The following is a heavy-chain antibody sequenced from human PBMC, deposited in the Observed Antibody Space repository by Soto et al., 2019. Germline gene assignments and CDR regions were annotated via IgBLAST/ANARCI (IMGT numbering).Heavy chain of an antibody. Sequence: GGSLRLSCAASGFTFSSYAMSWVRQAPGKGLEWVSTISGSGGSTYYADPVKGRFTISRDNSKNTLYLHMNSLRAEDTAVYYCAKDTTLGIQLWPFDYWGQGTLVTV. CDR3: AKDTTLGIQLWPFDY. CDR1: GFTFSSYA. J-gene: IGHJ4*02. V-gene: IGHV3-23*01. D-gene: IGHD5-18*01. CDR2: ISGSGGST.